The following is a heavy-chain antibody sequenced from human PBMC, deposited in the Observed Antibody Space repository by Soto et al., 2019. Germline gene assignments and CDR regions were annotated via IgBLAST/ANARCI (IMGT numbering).Heavy chain of an antibody. CDR2: ISTYNGNT. V-gene: IGHV1-18*04. J-gene: IGHJ6*02. D-gene: IGHD7-27*01. CDR3: ARGLGTNGLDV. CDR1: GYKFTTYG. Sequence: QVQLLQSGAEVKKPGASVKVSCKASGYKFTTYGITWVRQAPGQGLEWLGGISTYNGNTDYAQNLQDRVTMTRETSTSTAYLEVRSLTSDDTAVYFCARGLGTNGLDVWGQGTTVTVSS.